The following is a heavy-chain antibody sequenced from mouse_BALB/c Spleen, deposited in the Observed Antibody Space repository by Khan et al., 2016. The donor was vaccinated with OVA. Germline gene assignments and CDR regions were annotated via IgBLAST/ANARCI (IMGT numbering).Heavy chain of an antibody. V-gene: IGHV3-5*02. CDR3: ARDSGSLYWYFDV. Sequence: EVELVESGPGLVKPSQTVSLTCTVTGISITTGNYRWSWIRQFPGNKLEWIGNIYYSGTITYNPSLTIRTTITRATSKSQFFLEMNSLTAEDTATYFCARDSGSLYWYFDVWGAGTSVTVSS. J-gene: IGHJ1*01. CDR1: GISITTGNYR. D-gene: IGHD1-1*01. CDR2: IYYSGTI.